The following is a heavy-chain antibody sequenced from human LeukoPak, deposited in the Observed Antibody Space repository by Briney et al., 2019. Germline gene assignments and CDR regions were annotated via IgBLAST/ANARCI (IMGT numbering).Heavy chain of an antibody. Sequence: PSETLSLTCTVSGGSISSSSYYWGWIRQPPGKGLEWIGSIYYSGSTYYNPSLKSRVTISVDTSKNQFSLKLSSVTAADTAVYYCARGGGSGSYDYYYGMDVWGQGTTVTVSS. CDR2: IYYSGST. D-gene: IGHD3-10*01. CDR1: GGSISSSSYY. J-gene: IGHJ6*02. CDR3: ARGGGSGSYDYYYGMDV. V-gene: IGHV4-39*07.